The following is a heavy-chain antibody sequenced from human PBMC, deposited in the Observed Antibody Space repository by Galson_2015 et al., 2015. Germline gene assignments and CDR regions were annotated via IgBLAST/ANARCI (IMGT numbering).Heavy chain of an antibody. Sequence: SLRLSCAASGFTFTSYGMSWVRQAPGKGLEWVATIRSGGSDKYYADSVKGRFTISRDNAKNTLYLQMNSLRAEDTAVYDCASMESGGGGSDPLWVGDDAFDIWGQGTMVTVSS. V-gene: IGHV3-7*01. J-gene: IGHJ3*02. D-gene: IGHD1-1*01. CDR1: GFTFTSYG. CDR2: IRSGGSDK. CDR3: ASMESGGGGSDPLWVGDDAFDI.